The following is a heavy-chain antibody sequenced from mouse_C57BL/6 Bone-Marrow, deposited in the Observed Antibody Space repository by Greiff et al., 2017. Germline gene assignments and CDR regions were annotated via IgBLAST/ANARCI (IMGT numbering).Heavy chain of an antibody. CDR2: INPGSGGT. J-gene: IGHJ3*01. Sequence: QVQLQQSGAELVRPGTSVKVSCKASGYAFTNYLIEWVKQRPGQGLEWIGVINPGSGGTNYNEKFKGKATLTADKSSSTAYMQLSSLTSEDSAVYVCARGGGITTVVAPFAYWGQGTLVTVSA. CDR3: ARGGGITTVVAPFAY. D-gene: IGHD1-1*01. CDR1: GYAFTNYL. V-gene: IGHV1-54*01.